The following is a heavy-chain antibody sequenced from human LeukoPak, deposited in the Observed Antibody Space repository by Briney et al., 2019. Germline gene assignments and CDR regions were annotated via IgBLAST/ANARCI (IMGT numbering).Heavy chain of an antibody. J-gene: IGHJ6*03. CDR3: AGGVVAATLIYMDV. CDR1: GYTFTGYY. Sequence: GASVKVSCKASGYTFTGYYMHWVRQAPGQGLEWMGWINPNSGGTNYAQKFQGRVTMTRDTSISTAYMELSRLRSDDTAVYYCAGGVVAATLIYMDVWGKGTTVTISS. D-gene: IGHD2-15*01. V-gene: IGHV1-2*02. CDR2: INPNSGGT.